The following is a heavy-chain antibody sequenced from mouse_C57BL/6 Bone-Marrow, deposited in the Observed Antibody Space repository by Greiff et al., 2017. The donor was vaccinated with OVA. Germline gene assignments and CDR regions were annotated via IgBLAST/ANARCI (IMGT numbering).Heavy chain of an antibody. V-gene: IGHV1-22*01. D-gene: IGHD2-5*01. CDR2: INPNNGGT. CDR3: ARPSYYSNSFDY. J-gene: IGHJ2*01. CDR1: GYTFTDYN. Sequence: VQLQQSGPELVKPGASVKMSCKASGYTFTDYNMHWVKQSHGKSLEWIGYINPNNGGTSYNQKFKGKATLTVNKSSSTACMELRSLTSEDSAVYYCARPSYYSNSFDYWGQGTTLTVSS.